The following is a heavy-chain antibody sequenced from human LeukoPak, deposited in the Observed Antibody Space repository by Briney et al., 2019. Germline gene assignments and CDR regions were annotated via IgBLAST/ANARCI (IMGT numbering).Heavy chain of an antibody. CDR1: GGSFSGYY. D-gene: IGHD4-17*01. V-gene: IGHV4-34*01. J-gene: IGHJ4*02. CDR3: AREREGPYGYLDY. CDR2: IYETGST. Sequence: SETLSLTCAVYGGSFSGYYWSWIRQPPGKGLEWIGNIYETGSTNYNPSLKSRVTISVDTSKNQFSLKLSSVTAADTAVYYCAREREGPYGYLDYWGQGTLVTVSS.